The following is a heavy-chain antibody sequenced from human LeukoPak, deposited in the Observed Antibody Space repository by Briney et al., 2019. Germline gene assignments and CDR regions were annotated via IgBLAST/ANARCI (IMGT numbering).Heavy chain of an antibody. Sequence: PSETLSLTCTVSGGSISSSSYYWGWIRQPPGKGLEWIGTVYYSGSTYYNPSLHSRVTISVDPSQNQFSLKLNSVTAADTAMYYCARDGTYYDLLTGYFPNWFDPWGQGTLVTVSS. D-gene: IGHD3-9*01. CDR3: ARDGTYYDLLTGYFPNWFDP. V-gene: IGHV4-39*07. J-gene: IGHJ5*02. CDR1: GGSISSSSYY. CDR2: VYYSGST.